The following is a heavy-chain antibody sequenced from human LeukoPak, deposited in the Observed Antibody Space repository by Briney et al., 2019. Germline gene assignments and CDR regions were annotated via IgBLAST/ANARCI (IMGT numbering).Heavy chain of an antibody. CDR2: IYYFGNT. Sequence: SETLSLTCSVSGGSISTYYWSWIRQPPGKGLERIGYIYYFGNTDYNPSLKSRVTISVDTSKNQFSLNLRSVTAADTAVYYCAKLGSPRAFWGQGILVRVSS. D-gene: IGHD7-27*01. V-gene: IGHV4-59*01. CDR3: AKLGSPRAF. J-gene: IGHJ4*02. CDR1: GGSISTYY.